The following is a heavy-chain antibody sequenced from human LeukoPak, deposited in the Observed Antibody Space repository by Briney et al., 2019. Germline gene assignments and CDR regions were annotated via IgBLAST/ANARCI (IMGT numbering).Heavy chain of an antibody. V-gene: IGHV1-18*01. CDR3: ARKSGYSSGAYYFDY. Sequence: ASVKVSCKASGYTFTSYGISWMRQAPGQGLEWMGWISAYNGNTNYAQKLQGRVTMTTDTSTSTAYMELRSLRSDDTAVYYCARKSGYSSGAYYFDYWGQGTLVTVSS. D-gene: IGHD6-19*01. CDR2: ISAYNGNT. J-gene: IGHJ4*02. CDR1: GYTFTSYG.